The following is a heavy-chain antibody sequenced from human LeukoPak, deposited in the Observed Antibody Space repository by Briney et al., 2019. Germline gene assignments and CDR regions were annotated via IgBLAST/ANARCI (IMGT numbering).Heavy chain of an antibody. CDR1: GFTFSVFE. CDR2: ISSTGSWT. V-gene: IGHV3-48*03. Sequence: GGSLRLSCAASGFTFSVFEMNWVRQAPGKGLEWVSYISSTGSWTYYADSVKGRFTISRDNAKNSLYLQMNSLRAEDTAVYYCARDLRAVDYFDYWGQGTLVTVSS. D-gene: IGHD3-16*01. CDR3: ARDLRAVDYFDY. J-gene: IGHJ4*02.